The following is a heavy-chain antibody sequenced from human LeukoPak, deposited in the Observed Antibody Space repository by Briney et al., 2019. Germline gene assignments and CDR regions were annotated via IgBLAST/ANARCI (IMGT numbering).Heavy chain of an antibody. D-gene: IGHD2-15*01. CDR3: ARDRSRDCSSSSCYFDAFDI. Sequence: GGSLRLSCAASGITVSSNYMSWVRQAPGKGLEWVSVIYSGGNTYYADSVKGQFTISRDNSKNTLYLQMDSLRAEDTAVYYCARDRSRDCSSSSCYFDAFDIWGQGTMVTVSS. CDR2: IYSGGNT. V-gene: IGHV3-66*02. J-gene: IGHJ3*02. CDR1: GITVSSNY.